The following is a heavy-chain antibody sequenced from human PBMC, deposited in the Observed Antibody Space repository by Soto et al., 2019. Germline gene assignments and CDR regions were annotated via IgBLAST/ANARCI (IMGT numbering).Heavy chain of an antibody. V-gene: IGHV3-74*01. J-gene: IGHJ6*02. D-gene: IGHD1-26*01. CDR2: IDNAGSSV. CDR3: TRVGGSVSGMDV. CDR1: GFTFSSYW. Sequence: EVQLVESGGGLVQPGGSLRLSCAASGFTFSSYWMHWVRQAPGKGLVWVSRIDNAGSSVRYADSVKGRFTISRDNAKNTLYLRMICLSAEDTAVYYCTRVGGSVSGMDVWGQGTTVTVSS.